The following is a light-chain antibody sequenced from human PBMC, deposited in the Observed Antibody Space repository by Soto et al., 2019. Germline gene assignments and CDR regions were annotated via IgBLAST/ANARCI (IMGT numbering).Light chain of an antibody. J-gene: IGKJ4*01. Sequence: DIQMTQSPSSLSASVGDRVTITCRASQSISSYLHWYQQKPGKAPKLLIYAASTLQSGVPSRFSGSGSGTDFTLTISSLQPEYFATYCCQRSLSTPLTFGGGPKVEIK. CDR3: QRSLSTPLT. CDR1: QSISSY. CDR2: AAS. V-gene: IGKV1-39*01.